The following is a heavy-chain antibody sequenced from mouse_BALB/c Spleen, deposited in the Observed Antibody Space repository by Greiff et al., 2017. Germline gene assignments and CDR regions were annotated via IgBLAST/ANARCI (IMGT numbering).Heavy chain of an antibody. V-gene: IGHV3-8*02. Sequence: EVQLQESGPSLVKPSQTLSLTCSVTGDSITSGYWNWIRKFPGNKLESMGYISYSGSTSYNPSLKSRISITRDTSKNQYYLQLNSVTTEDTATYYCARYYYGSSYNPFAYWGQGTLVTVSA. CDR3: ARYYYGSSYNPFAY. D-gene: IGHD1-1*01. J-gene: IGHJ3*01. CDR1: GDSITSGY. CDR2: ISYSGST.